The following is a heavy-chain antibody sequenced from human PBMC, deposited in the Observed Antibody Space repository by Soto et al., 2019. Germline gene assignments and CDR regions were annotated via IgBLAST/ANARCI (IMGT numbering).Heavy chain of an antibody. J-gene: IGHJ4*02. CDR1: GYTFTSYD. V-gene: IGHV1-8*01. CDR2: MNPNSGNT. Sequence: QVQLVQSGAEVKKPGASVKVSCKASGYTFTSYDINWVRQATGQGVAWMGWMNPNSGNTGYAQKFQGRVTMTRNTSISTAYMELSSLRSADTAVYYCARGRPAVVVPAALPDYWGQGTLFTVSS. CDR3: ARGRPAVVVPAALPDY. D-gene: IGHD2-2*01.